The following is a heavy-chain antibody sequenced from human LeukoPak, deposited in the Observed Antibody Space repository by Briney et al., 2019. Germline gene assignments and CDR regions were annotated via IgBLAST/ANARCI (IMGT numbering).Heavy chain of an antibody. CDR2: IFHSGNT. V-gene: IGHV4-30-4*01. J-gene: IGHJ4*02. CDR3: VRERRTGERHYYSSGTLDY. D-gene: IGHD3-10*01. Sequence: SQTLSLTCTVSGGSISSDEYYWSWIRQPPRKGLEWIGYIFHSGNTYYDPSLKSRVTISVDTSKNQYSLEPDSVTAADTAVYYCVRERRTGERHYYSSGTLDYWGQGALVTVSS. CDR1: GGSISSDEYY.